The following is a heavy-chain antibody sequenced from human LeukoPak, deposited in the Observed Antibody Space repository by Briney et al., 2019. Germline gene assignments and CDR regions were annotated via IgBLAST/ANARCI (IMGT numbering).Heavy chain of an antibody. CDR3: ARDHYGSHSGPFDF. D-gene: IGHD4-23*01. Sequence: GASVKVSCKASGYTFTGYYMHWVRQAPGQGLEWMGWINPNSGGTNYAQKFQGRVTMTTDESTKTAYMELSSLRSQDTAVYYCARDHYGSHSGPFDFWGQGTLVTVSS. J-gene: IGHJ4*02. CDR2: INPNSGGT. CDR1: GYTFTGYY. V-gene: IGHV1-2*02.